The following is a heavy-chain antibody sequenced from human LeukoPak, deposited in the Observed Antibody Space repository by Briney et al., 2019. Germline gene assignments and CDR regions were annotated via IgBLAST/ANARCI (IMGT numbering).Heavy chain of an antibody. CDR1: GDSIRTDY. Sequence: SETLSLTCSVYGDSIRTDYWSWIRQSPGKGLEWIGKIDKRGNTQYNPSFESLVTVSSDTSKNESSLKLNSVTSADTAIYYCARGGASCYGCHNWFDPWGQGTRVTVSS. D-gene: IGHD2-2*01. CDR2: IDKRGNT. V-gene: IGHV4-59*01. CDR3: ARGGASCYGCHNWFDP. J-gene: IGHJ5*02.